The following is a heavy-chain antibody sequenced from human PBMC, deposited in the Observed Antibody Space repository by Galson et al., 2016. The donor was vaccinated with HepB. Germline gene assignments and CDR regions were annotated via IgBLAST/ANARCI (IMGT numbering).Heavy chain of an antibody. CDR1: GVTVSANY. D-gene: IGHD5-18*01. Sequence: SLRLSCAVSGVTVSANYMAWVRQAPGKGLDWVSVLYRGGVNYYADSVKGRFTISSDNSNNALVLQMNSLRAEDTAVYYCAVLGGVGYSYGYFDSWGLGTLVTVSS. J-gene: IGHJ4*02. V-gene: IGHV3-53*01. CDR2: LYRGGVN. CDR3: AVLGGVGYSYGYFDS.